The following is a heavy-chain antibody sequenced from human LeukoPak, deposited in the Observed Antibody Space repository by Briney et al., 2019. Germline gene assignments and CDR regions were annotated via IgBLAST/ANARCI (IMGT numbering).Heavy chain of an antibody. Sequence: SETLSLTCVVSGYSISSGYHWGWIRQPPGEGLEWIGSVYRSGITYYNPSLKSRVTISVDTSKNQISLKVRSVTAADTAVYYCAREYWVFDYWGQGILVTVSS. CDR1: GYSISSGYH. CDR3: AREYWVFDY. J-gene: IGHJ4*02. V-gene: IGHV4-38-2*02. D-gene: IGHD2-15*01. CDR2: VYRSGIT.